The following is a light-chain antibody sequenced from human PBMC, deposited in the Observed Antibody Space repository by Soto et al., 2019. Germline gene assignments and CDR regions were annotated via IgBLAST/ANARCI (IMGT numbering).Light chain of an antibody. J-gene: IGKJ1*01. CDR1: QSVNSNY. CDR2: GSS. Sequence: EIVLTQSPGALSLSPGERATLSCRASQSVNSNYLTWYQQKPGQAPRLLIYGSSSRATGISDRFSGSGSGTDFTLTISRLEPEDFAVYYCQQFVASPQTFGQGTKVDIK. V-gene: IGKV3-20*01. CDR3: QQFVASPQT.